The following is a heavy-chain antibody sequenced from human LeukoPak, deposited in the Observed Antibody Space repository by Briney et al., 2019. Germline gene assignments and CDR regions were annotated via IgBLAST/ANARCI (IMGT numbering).Heavy chain of an antibody. Sequence: PGRSLCLSCAASGFTFSSYWMHWVSHAPGKGLVWVSRINSDGSSTTYADSVKGRFTSSRDNAKNTLYLQMNSLRAEDTAVYYCARGGDSYGLYYFDYWGQGTLVTVSS. CDR2: INSDGSST. V-gene: IGHV3-74*01. J-gene: IGHJ4*02. CDR3: ARGGDSYGLYYFDY. D-gene: IGHD5-18*01. CDR1: GFTFSSYW.